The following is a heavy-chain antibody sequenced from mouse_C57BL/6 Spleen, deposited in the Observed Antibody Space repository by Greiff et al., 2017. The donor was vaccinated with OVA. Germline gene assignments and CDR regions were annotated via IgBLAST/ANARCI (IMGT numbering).Heavy chain of an antibody. CDR3: ARSMVTGYYAMDY. V-gene: IGHV1-53*01. Sequence: VKLQQPGTELVKPGASVKLSCKASGYTFTSYWMHWVKQRPGQGLEWIGNINPSNGGTNYNEKFKSKATLTVDKSSSTAYMQLSSLTSEDSAVYYCARSMVTGYYAMDYWGQGTSVTVSS. J-gene: IGHJ4*01. CDR1: GYTFTSYW. CDR2: INPSNGGT. D-gene: IGHD2-2*01.